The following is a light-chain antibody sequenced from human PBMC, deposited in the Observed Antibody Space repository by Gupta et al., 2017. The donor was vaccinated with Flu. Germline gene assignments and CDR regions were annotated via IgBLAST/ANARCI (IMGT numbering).Light chain of an antibody. CDR3: QVSDISGDHVV. CDR1: DIAYKS. J-gene: IGLJ3*02. CDR2: EDS. Sequence: SYVLTPPPSLSVAPGQTASITCGGDDIAYKSVHWYLQRPGQAPVLVVYEDSDRPSGIPERFSGSNSGKTATLTISRVEAGDEADYYCQVSDISGDHVVFGGGTKLTVL. V-gene: IGLV3-21*02.